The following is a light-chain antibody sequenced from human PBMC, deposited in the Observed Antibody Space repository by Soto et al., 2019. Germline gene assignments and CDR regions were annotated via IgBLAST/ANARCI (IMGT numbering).Light chain of an antibody. V-gene: IGKV3D-20*02. CDR1: QSVSSNY. CDR3: QQRSNWHPIT. J-gene: IGKJ5*01. Sequence: ILLAQSPCTLSLSPGERATLSCRASQSVSSNYLAWYQHKPGQAPRLLIYGVSNRATGIPDRFSGSGSATDFTLTISRLEHEDFAVYYCQQRSNWHPITFGQGTRLEIK. CDR2: GVS.